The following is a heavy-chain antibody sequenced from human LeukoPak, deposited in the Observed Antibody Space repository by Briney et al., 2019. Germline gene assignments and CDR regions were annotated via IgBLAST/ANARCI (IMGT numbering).Heavy chain of an antibody. V-gene: IGHV1-46*01. CDR1: GYTFTSYY. J-gene: IGHJ3*02. CDR2: INPSGGST. Sequence: ASVTVSCTASGYTFTSYYMHWVRQAPGQGLEWMGIINPSGGSTSYAQKFQGRVTMTRDTSTSTVYMELSSLRSEDTAVYYCARDSGYYDSSGGSDAFDIWGQGTMVTVSS. CDR3: ARDSGYYDSSGGSDAFDI. D-gene: IGHD3-22*01.